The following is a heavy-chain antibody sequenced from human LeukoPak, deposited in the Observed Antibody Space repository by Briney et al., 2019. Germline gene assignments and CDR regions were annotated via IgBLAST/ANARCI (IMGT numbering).Heavy chain of an antibody. V-gene: IGHV3-23*01. CDR2: SSGSGASR. CDR1: GFTFSSYA. J-gene: IGHJ4*02. Sequence: GGSLRLSCAASGFTFSSYAMNWVRQAPGKGLEWVSGSSGSGASRYYADSVKGRFTISRDSSKNTLYLQINSLRAEDTAVYYCAKESHYGSGSYYFGYWGQGTLVTVSS. D-gene: IGHD3-10*01. CDR3: AKESHYGSGSYYFGY.